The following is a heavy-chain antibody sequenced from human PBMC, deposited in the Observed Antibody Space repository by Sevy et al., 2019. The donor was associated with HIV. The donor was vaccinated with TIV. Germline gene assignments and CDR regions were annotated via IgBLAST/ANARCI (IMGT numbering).Heavy chain of an antibody. CDR3: ATTFDGGNSDWDY. D-gene: IGHD2-21*02. J-gene: IGHJ4*02. CDR2: IIPIFGTA. V-gene: IGHV1-69*13. Sequence: SVKVSCKASGGTFSSYGISWVRQAPGQGLEWMGGIIPIFGTANYAQKFQGRVTITADESTSTAYMELSSLRSEDTAVYYCATTFDGGNSDWDYWGQGTLVTVSS. CDR1: GGTFSSYG.